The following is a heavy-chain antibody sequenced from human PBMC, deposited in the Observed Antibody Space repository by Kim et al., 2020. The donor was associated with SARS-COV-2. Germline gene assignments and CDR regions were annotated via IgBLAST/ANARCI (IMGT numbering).Heavy chain of an antibody. D-gene: IGHD4-17*01. CDR3: SRHSGKHGDRGFDN. CDR1: GFTFSASA. J-gene: IGHJ4*02. V-gene: IGHV3-73*01. Sequence: GGSLRLSCAASGFTFSASAMHWVRQASGKGLEWVGRIRSKPNNYANSYAASATGRFTISRDDSTNTVYLQMDSLKTDDTAVYFCSRHSGKHGDRGFDNWGQGTLVTASS. CDR2: IRSKPNNYAN.